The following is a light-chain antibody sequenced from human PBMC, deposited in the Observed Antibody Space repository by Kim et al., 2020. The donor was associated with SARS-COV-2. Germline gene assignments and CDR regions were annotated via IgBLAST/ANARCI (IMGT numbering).Light chain of an antibody. CDR1: SGYSNYK. V-gene: IGLV9-49*01. CDR3: GADHGSGSNFVCV. Sequence: QPVLTQPPSASASLGASVTLTCTLSSGYSNYKVDWYQQRPGKGPRFVMRVGTGGIVGSKGDGIPDRFSVLGSGLNRYLTIKNIQEEDESDYHCGADHGSGSNFVCVFGGGTKLTGL. J-gene: IGLJ3*02. CDR2: VGTGGIVG.